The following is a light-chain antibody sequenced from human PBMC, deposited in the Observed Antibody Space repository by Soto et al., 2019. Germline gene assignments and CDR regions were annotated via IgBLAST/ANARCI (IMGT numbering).Light chain of an antibody. CDR3: ATWDDSLNGFYV. Sequence: QSVLTHPPSASGTPGQVVTISCSGSTSNIGSNYVYWYQQLPGTAPKLLIYRNNQRPSGVPDRFSGSKSGTSASLAISGLRSDDEADYFCATWDDSLNGFYVFGTGTKVTVL. CDR1: TSNIGSNY. J-gene: IGLJ1*01. V-gene: IGLV1-47*01. CDR2: RNN.